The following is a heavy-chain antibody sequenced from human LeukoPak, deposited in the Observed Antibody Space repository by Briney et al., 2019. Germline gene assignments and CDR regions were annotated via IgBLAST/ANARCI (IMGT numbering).Heavy chain of an antibody. Sequence: GGSLRLSCAASGFTFSTYWMSWVRQAPGKGVEWVANIKQDGSEKYYVDSVKGRFTISRDNAKNSLYLQMNSLRAEDTAVYYCARREIEYSYGWAYYYYYMDVWGKGTTVTVSS. D-gene: IGHD5-18*01. CDR2: IKQDGSEK. CDR3: ARREIEYSYGWAYYYYYMDV. CDR1: GFTFSTYW. J-gene: IGHJ6*03. V-gene: IGHV3-7*01.